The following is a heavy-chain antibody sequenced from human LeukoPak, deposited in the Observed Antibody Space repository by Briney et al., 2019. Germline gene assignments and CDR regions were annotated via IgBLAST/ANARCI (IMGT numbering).Heavy chain of an antibody. CDR2: IYYSGIT. V-gene: IGHV4-39*07. CDR3: ARENTSMAPGFDY. Sequence: SETLSHTCTGSGGSIINSDYYWGWIRQPPGKGLEWIGNIYYSGITYYNPSLQSRVTISVDTSKNQFSPKLTSVTAADTAVYYCARENTSMAPGFDYWGQGTLVTVSS. CDR1: GGSIINSDYY. D-gene: IGHD2/OR15-2a*01. J-gene: IGHJ4*02.